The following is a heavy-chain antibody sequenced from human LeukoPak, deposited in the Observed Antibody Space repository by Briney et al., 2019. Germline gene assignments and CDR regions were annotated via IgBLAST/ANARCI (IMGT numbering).Heavy chain of an antibody. J-gene: IGHJ6*03. CDR3: ARGSLNGNGLYYYYYYMDV. V-gene: IGHV1-69*06. CDR1: GGTFSSYA. CDR2: IIPIFGTA. Sequence: GASVKVSCKASGGTFSSYAISWVRQAPGQGLEWMGGIIPIFGTANYAQKFQGRVTITADKSTSTAYMELSSLRSEDTAVYYCARGSLNGNGLYYYYYYMDVWGKGTTVTVSS. D-gene: IGHD1-1*01.